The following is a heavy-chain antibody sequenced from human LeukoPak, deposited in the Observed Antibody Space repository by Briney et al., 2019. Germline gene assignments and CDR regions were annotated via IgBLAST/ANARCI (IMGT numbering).Heavy chain of an antibody. V-gene: IGHV4-39*01. CDR3: ARICPPYSGYEYYYYGMDV. D-gene: IGHD5-12*01. CDR2: IYYSGST. Sequence: PSETLSLTCIVSGGSISSSSYYWGWIRQPPGKGLEWIGSIYYSGSTYYNPSLKSRVTISVDTSKNQFSLKLSSVTAADTAVYYCARICPPYSGYEYYYYGMDVWGQGTTVTVSS. J-gene: IGHJ6*02. CDR1: GGSISSSSYY.